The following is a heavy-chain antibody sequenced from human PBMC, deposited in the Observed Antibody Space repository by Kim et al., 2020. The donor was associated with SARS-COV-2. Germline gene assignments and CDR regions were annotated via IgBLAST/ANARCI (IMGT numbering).Heavy chain of an antibody. Sequence: GGSLRLSCAASGFTFDDYAMHWVRQAPGKGLEWVSGIRWNSGSIGYADSVKGRFTISRDNAKNSLYLQMNSLRAEDTALYYCAKDIAERGDAFDIWGQG. CDR2: IRWNSGSI. CDR1: GFTFDDYA. CDR3: AKDIAERGDAFDI. J-gene: IGHJ3*02. D-gene: IGHD6-13*01. V-gene: IGHV3-9*01.